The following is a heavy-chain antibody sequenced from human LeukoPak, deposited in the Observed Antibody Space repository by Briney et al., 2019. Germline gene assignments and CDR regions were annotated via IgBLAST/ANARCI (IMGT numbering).Heavy chain of an antibody. V-gene: IGHV3-48*03. D-gene: IGHD1-14*01. CDR1: GFTFDDYG. J-gene: IGHJ4*02. CDR3: ARDPPGDRIRYIDY. Sequence: GGSLRLSCAASGFTFDDYGMTWVRQAPGKGLEWVSYISLSGSDTYYADSVTGRFTISRDNAKNSLYLQMNSLRDEDAAVYYCARDPPGDRIRYIDYWGQGTLVTVSS. CDR2: ISLSGSDT.